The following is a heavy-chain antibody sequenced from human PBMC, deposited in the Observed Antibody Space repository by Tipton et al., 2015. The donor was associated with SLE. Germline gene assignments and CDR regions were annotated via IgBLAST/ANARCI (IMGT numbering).Heavy chain of an antibody. Sequence: SLRLSCAASGFTFSSYAMSWVRQAPGKGLEWVSGISGSGGSTYYADSVKGRFTISRDNAQNSLYLQMNSLRAEDTAVYYCARELTLRNVWGQGTTVTVSS. V-gene: IGHV3-23*01. J-gene: IGHJ6*02. CDR2: ISGSGGST. CDR1: GFTFSSYA. D-gene: IGHD4/OR15-4a*01. CDR3: ARELTLRNV.